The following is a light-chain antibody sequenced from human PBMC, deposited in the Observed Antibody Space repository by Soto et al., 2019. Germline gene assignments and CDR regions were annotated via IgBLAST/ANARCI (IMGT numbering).Light chain of an antibody. CDR3: GSHTSGTTRV. CDR1: SSDIGAYDY. Sequence: QSVLTQPASVSGSPGQSIAISCTGTSSDIGAYDYVSWYQQHPDKAPKLIIYEVTKRPSGVSTRFSGSKSGNTASLTISGLQAEDEGEYYCGSHTSGTTRVFGTGTKVPVL. CDR2: EVT. V-gene: IGLV2-14*01. J-gene: IGLJ1*01.